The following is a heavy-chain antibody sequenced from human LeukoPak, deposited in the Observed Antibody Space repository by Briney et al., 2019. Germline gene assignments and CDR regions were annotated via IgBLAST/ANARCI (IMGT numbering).Heavy chain of an antibody. CDR2: ISYDGSNK. Sequence: GGSLRLSCAASGFTFSSYAMHWVRQAPGKGLEWVAVISYDGSNKYYADSVKGRFTISRDNSKNTLYLQMNSLRAEDTAVYYCAREPYWNYRGPFDYWGQGTLVTVSS. CDR3: AREPYWNYRGPFDY. V-gene: IGHV3-30*01. D-gene: IGHD1-7*01. J-gene: IGHJ4*02. CDR1: GFTFSSYA.